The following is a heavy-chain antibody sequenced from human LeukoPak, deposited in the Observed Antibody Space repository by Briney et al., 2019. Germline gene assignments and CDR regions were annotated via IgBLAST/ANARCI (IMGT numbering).Heavy chain of an antibody. CDR2: VNRDGSET. Sequence: GGSLRLSCAASGFTVSSNYMSWVRQVPGRGPEWVANVNRDGSETYYLDSVKGRFTISKDNAKNSLYLQMNSLRAEDAALYHCARNNGMDVWGQGTTVIVSS. V-gene: IGHV3-7*03. J-gene: IGHJ6*02. CDR3: ARNNGMDV. CDR1: GFTVSSNY.